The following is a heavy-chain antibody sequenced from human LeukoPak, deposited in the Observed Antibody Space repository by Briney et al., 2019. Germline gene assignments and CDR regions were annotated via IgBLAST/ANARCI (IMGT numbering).Heavy chain of an antibody. J-gene: IGHJ3*02. CDR1: GFTFSSYA. CDR3: ARKVAFDI. CDR2: ISSSGSGSTI. Sequence: GRSLRLSCAASGFTFSSYAMHWVRQAPGKGLEWVSYISSSGSGSTIYYAYSVKGRFTISRDNAKNSLYLQMNSLRAEDTAVYYCARKVAFDIWGQGTVVTVSS. V-gene: IGHV3-48*04.